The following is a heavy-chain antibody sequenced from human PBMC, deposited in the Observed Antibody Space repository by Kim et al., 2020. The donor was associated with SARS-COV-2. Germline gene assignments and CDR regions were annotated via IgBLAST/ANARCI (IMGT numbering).Heavy chain of an antibody. CDR3: ARVGVVQLWLLFDY. V-gene: IGHV1-18*01. J-gene: IGHJ4*02. Sequence: AQKLQGRVTMTTDTSTSTAYMELRSLRSDDTAVYYCARVGVVQLWLLFDYWGQGTLVTVSS. D-gene: IGHD5-18*01.